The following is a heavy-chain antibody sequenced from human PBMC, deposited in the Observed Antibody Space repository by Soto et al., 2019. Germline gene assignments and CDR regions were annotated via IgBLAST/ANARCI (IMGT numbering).Heavy chain of an antibody. V-gene: IGHV3-23*01. J-gene: IGHJ4*02. CDR2: ISGSGGST. D-gene: IGHD3-22*01. CDR1: GFTFSSYA. CDR3: ANTYYYDSSGEEYYFDY. Sequence: EVQLLESGGGLVQPGGSLRLSCAASGFTFSSYAMSWVRQAPGKGLEWVSGISGSGGSTYYADSVKGRFTISRDNSKNMLYLQMNSLRAEDTALYYCANTYYYDSSGEEYYFDYWGQGTLVTVSS.